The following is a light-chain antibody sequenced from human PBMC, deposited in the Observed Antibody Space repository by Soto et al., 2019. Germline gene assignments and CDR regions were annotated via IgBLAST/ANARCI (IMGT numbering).Light chain of an antibody. V-gene: IGKV3-11*01. CDR1: QSVSSY. CDR2: DAS. CDR3: LQRSNWPIT. J-gene: IGKJ5*01. Sequence: EIVLTQSPATLSLSPGERATLSCRASQSVSSYLAWYQQKPGQAPRLLIYDASNRATGIPARFSGSGSGTDFTFTISSLEPEDFAVYYCLQRSNWPITFGQGTRLEIK.